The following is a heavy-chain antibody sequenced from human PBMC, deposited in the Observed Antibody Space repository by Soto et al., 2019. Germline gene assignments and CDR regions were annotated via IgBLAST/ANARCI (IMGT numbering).Heavy chain of an antibody. D-gene: IGHD3-16*02. V-gene: IGHV4-34*01. CDR2: INHSGST. CDR3: ARARWTLGELSLGGDY. J-gene: IGHJ4*02. Sequence: QVQLQQWGAGLLKPSETLSLTCAVYGGSFSGYYWSWIRQPPGKGLEWIGEINHSGSTNYNPSLKSRVTISVDTSKNQFSLKLSSVTAADTAVYYCARARWTLGELSLGGDYWGQGTLVTVSS. CDR1: GGSFSGYY.